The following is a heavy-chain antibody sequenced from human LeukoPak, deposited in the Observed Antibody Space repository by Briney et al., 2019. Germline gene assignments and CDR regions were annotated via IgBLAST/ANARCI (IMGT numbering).Heavy chain of an antibody. J-gene: IGHJ3*02. CDR3: ARELSGVSGDAFDI. D-gene: IGHD1-26*01. CDR1: GFTFSSCA. Sequence: PGRSLRLSCAASGFTFSSCAMPWVRQAPGKGLEWVAVISYDGSNKYYADSVKGRFTISRDNSKNTLYLQMNSLRAEDTAVYYCARELSGVSGDAFDIWGQGTMVTVSS. CDR2: ISYDGSNK. V-gene: IGHV3-30-3*01.